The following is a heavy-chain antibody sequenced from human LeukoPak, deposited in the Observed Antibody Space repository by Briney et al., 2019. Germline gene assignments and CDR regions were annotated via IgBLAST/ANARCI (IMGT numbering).Heavy chain of an antibody. CDR3: ARADYDFWSYYFDY. Sequence: RPGGSLRLSCAASGFTFSRYYMHWVRQAPGKGLVWVSRINSDGSSTTYADSVKGRFTISRDNAKNSLYLQMNSLRAEDTAVYYCARADYDFWSYYFDYWGQGTLVTVSS. CDR1: GFTFSRYY. J-gene: IGHJ4*02. D-gene: IGHD3-3*01. CDR2: INSDGSST. V-gene: IGHV3-74*01.